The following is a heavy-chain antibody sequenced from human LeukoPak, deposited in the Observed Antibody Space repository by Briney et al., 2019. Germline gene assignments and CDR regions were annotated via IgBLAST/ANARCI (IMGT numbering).Heavy chain of an antibody. J-gene: IGHJ4*02. Sequence: ASVKVSCKASGYTFTGYYMHWVRQAPGQGLEWMGWINPNSGGTNYAQKLQGRVTMTTDTSTSTAYMELRSLRSDDTAVYYCARGPYCSGGSCYLYYFDYWGQGTLVTVSS. D-gene: IGHD2-15*01. CDR2: INPNSGGT. CDR3: ARGPYCSGGSCYLYYFDY. V-gene: IGHV1-2*02. CDR1: GYTFTGYY.